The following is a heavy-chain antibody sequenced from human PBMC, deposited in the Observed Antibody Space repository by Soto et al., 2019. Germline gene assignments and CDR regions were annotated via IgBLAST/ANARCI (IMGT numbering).Heavy chain of an antibody. CDR1: GFTFTGSA. Sequence: SVKVSCKASGFTFTGSAMQWVRQARGQRLEWIGWIVVGSGNTNYAQKFQERVTITRDMSTSTAYMELSSLRSEDTAVYYCAAGQWFGELSYGMDVWGQGTTVTVSS. D-gene: IGHD3-10*01. CDR2: IVVGSGNT. CDR3: AAGQWFGELSYGMDV. J-gene: IGHJ6*02. V-gene: IGHV1-58*02.